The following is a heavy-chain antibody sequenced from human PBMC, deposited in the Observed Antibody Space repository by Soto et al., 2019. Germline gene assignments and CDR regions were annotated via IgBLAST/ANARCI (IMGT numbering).Heavy chain of an antibody. CDR2: ISYDGSNK. Sequence: GGSLRLSCAASGFTFSSYGMHWVRQAPGKGLEWVAVISYDGSNKYYADSVKGRFTISRDNSKNTLYLQMNSLRAEDTAVYYCAGVRWLAHRCVFDYWGQGTLVTVSS. CDR3: AGVRWLAHRCVFDY. CDR1: GFTFSSYG. J-gene: IGHJ4*02. V-gene: IGHV3-30*03. D-gene: IGHD6-19*01.